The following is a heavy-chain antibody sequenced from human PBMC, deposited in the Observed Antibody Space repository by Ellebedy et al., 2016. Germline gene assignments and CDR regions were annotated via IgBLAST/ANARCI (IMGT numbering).Heavy chain of an antibody. J-gene: IGHJ6*02. V-gene: IGHV1-46*01. CDR2: INPSGGST. CDR3: ARDRAGTTTFMDV. D-gene: IGHD1-1*01. Sequence: ASVKVSCXASGYTFTSYYMHWVRQAPGQGLEWMGIINPSGGSTSYAQKFQGRVTMTRDTSTSTVYMELSSLRSEDTAVYYCARDRAGTTTFMDVWGQGTTVTVSS. CDR1: GYTFTSYY.